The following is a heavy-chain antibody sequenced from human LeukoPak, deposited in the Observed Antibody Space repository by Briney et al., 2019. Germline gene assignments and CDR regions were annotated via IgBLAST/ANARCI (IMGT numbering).Heavy chain of an antibody. CDR1: GGTFISYT. CDR3: ARDPDTAMVTLDYYYGMDV. V-gene: IGHV1-69*04. CDR2: IIPILGIA. J-gene: IGHJ6*02. D-gene: IGHD5-18*01. Sequence: GASVKVSCKASGGTFISYTISWVRQAPGQGLEWMGRIIPILGIANYAQKFQGRVTITADKSTSTAYMELSSLRSEDTAVYYCARDPDTAMVTLDYYYGMDVWGQGTTVTVSS.